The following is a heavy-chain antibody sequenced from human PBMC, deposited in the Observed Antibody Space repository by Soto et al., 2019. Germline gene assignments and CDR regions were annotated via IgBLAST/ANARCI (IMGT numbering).Heavy chain of an antibody. J-gene: IGHJ6*03. CDR3: ARDRESSSWYGRGFYYYMDV. Sequence: SETLSLTCNVSGGSISSYYWSWIRQPPGKGLEWIGYIYYSGSTNYNPSLKSRVTISVDTSKNQFSLKLSSVTAADTAVYYCARDRESSSWYGRGFYYYMDVWGKGTTVTVSS. D-gene: IGHD6-13*01. CDR1: GGSISSYY. CDR2: IYYSGST. V-gene: IGHV4-59*01.